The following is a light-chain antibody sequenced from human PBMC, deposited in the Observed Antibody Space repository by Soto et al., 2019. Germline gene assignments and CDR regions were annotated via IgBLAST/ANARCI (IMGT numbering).Light chain of an antibody. V-gene: IGKV3-20*01. CDR1: QTVRNNY. CDR2: DAS. J-gene: IGKJ4*01. Sequence: EFVLTQSPGTLSLSPGERATLSCRASQTVRNNYLAWYQQKPGQAPRLLIYDASSRATGIPDRFRGGGSGTDFTLSISRLEPDELAVYYCQQFSSYPLTFGGGTKVEIK. CDR3: QQFSSYPLT.